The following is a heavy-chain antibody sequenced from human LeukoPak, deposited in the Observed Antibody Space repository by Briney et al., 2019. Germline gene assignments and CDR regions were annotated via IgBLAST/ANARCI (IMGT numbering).Heavy chain of an antibody. CDR1: GFTFSSYS. J-gene: IGHJ4*02. D-gene: IGHD3-10*01. Sequence: GGSLRLSCAASGFTFSSYSMNWVHQAPGKGLEWVSSISSSSSYIYYADSVKGRFTISRDNAKNSLYLQMNSLRAEDTAVYYCARGYYGSGSLDYWGQGTLVTVSS. CDR2: ISSSSSYI. V-gene: IGHV3-21*01. CDR3: ARGYYGSGSLDY.